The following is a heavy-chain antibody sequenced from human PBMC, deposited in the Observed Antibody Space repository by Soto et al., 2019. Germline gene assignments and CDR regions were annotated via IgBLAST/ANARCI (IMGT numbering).Heavy chain of an antibody. J-gene: IGHJ4*02. V-gene: IGHV4-59*13. D-gene: IGHD3-9*01. CDR3: ARGGDYDILTNYYAQFDY. Sequence: PSETLSLTCTVSGDSISTYYWSWIRQPPGKGLEWIAYISYSGTTNYNPSLKSRVTISMDTSKNQSSLRLSPVTAADTAVYYCARGGDYDILTNYYAQFDYWGQGTLVTVSS. CDR1: GDSISTYY. CDR2: ISYSGTT.